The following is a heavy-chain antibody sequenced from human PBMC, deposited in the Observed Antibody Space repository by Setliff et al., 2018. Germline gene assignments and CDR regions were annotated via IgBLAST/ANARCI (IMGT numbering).Heavy chain of an antibody. D-gene: IGHD3-3*01. J-gene: IGHJ5*02. Sequence: PGGSLRLSCAASGFTFSAYSMNWVRQAPGKGMAWVSSSSSTGRYTFYADSVTGLFTVSKDNATNSLYLEMNSLRAEDTAVYYCARDVFDFRTGQAGPWGQGTRVTVSS. V-gene: IGHV3-21*01. CDR2: SSSTGRYT. CDR3: ARDVFDFRTGQAGP. CDR1: GFTFSAYS.